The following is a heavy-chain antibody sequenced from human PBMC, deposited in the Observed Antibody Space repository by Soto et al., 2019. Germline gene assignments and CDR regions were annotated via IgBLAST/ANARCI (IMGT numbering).Heavy chain of an antibody. D-gene: IGHD6-13*01. CDR1: GFTFSSYG. Sequence: PGGSLRLSCAASGFTFSSYGMHWVRQAPGKGLEWVAVISFDGSNKYYAGSVKGRFTISRDNSKNTLYLQMNSLRAEDTAVYYCAKGSAAAGLNYFDYWGQGTLVPSPQ. V-gene: IGHV3-30*18. CDR2: ISFDGSNK. J-gene: IGHJ4*02. CDR3: AKGSAAAGLNYFDY.